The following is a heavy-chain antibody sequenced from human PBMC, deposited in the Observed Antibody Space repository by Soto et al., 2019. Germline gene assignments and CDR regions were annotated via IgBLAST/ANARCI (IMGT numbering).Heavy chain of an antibody. V-gene: IGHV1-58*01. Sequence: SVKVSCKASGFTFTSSAVQWVRQARGQRLEWIGWIVVGSGNTNYAQKFQERVTITRDMSTSTAYMELSSLRSEDTSVYYCAASLPDSSGYYYVVYYYYGMDVWGQGTTVTVSS. J-gene: IGHJ6*02. CDR3: AASLPDSSGYYYVVYYYYGMDV. CDR1: GFTFTSSA. CDR2: IVVGSGNT. D-gene: IGHD3-22*01.